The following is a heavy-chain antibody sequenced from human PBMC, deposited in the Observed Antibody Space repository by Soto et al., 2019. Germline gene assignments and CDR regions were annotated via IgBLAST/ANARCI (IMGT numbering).Heavy chain of an antibody. CDR3: ATYSYLLDTSGYHDV. J-gene: IGHJ4*02. V-gene: IGHV4-34*01. CDR1: GASLSDNY. D-gene: IGHD3-22*01. Sequence: PSETLSLTCAVYGASLSDNYCNWLRQPPGKGLEWIGEINHSGNTNYNPSLRSRVTISIDTSKNQLSLNLRSVSAADTALYYCATYSYLLDTSGYHDVWGQGLQVTVSS. CDR2: INHSGNT.